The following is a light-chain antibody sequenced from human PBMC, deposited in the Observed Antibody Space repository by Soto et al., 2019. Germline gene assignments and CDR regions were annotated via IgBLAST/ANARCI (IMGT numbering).Light chain of an antibody. Sequence: QSVLTQPASVSGSPGQSITISCTGSSSDVGGYNYVSWYQQHPGEAPKLMIYEVSNRPSGISNRFSGSKSGNTASLTLSGLQAEDEADYYCSSYTSSSTLVFGGGTKLTVL. J-gene: IGLJ2*01. V-gene: IGLV2-14*01. CDR2: EVS. CDR3: SSYTSSSTLV. CDR1: SSDVGGYNY.